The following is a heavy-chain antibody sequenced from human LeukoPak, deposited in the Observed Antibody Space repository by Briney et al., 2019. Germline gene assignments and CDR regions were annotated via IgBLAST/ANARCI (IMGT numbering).Heavy chain of an antibody. J-gene: IGHJ4*02. CDR1: GYSISSGYY. CDR2: IYHSGRT. CDR3: ARDRGGVAVL. D-gene: IGHD2-21*01. V-gene: IGHV4-38-2*02. Sequence: SETLSLTCTVSGYSISSGYYWGWIGQPPEKGLEWIGSIYHSGRTFYNPSLKSRIAISVDKSKNQFSLTLSSVTAADTAIYYCARDRGGVAVLWGQGLPITVSS.